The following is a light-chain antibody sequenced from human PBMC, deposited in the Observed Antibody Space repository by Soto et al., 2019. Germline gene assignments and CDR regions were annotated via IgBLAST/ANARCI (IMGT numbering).Light chain of an antibody. V-gene: IGLV2-14*01. CDR1: SSDVGDYIH. Sequence: QSALTQPASVSGSPEQSITISCSGNSSDVGDYIHVSWYQQHPGEAPKVLIYDVSSRPSGVSNRFSGSKSGNAASLTISGLQAEDEADYYCSSYSLGSSTYVFGTGTKLTVL. CDR3: SSYSLGSSTYV. J-gene: IGLJ1*01. CDR2: DVS.